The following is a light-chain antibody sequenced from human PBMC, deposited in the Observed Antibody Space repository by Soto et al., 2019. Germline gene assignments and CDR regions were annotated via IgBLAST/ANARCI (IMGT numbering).Light chain of an antibody. V-gene: IGKV1-5*03. CDR3: QQYNVYWT. Sequence: DIQMTLSPSTLSASVGDRGTITCRASQSINIWLAWYQQKPGRAPKLLIYKASTLESGVPSRFSGSGSGTEFTLTISSLQPDDFATYYCQQYNVYWTFGQGTKLDIK. CDR1: QSINIW. J-gene: IGKJ1*01. CDR2: KAS.